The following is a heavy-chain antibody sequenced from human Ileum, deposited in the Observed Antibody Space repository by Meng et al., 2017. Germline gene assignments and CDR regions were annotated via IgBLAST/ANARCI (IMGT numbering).Heavy chain of an antibody. J-gene: IGHJ6*02. Sequence: SCAASGFTFSSYGMHWVRQAPGKGLEWVAVIWYDGSNKYYADSVKGRFTISRDNSKNTLYLQMNSLRAEDTAVYYCASLPFAGSMDVWGQGTTVTVSS. D-gene: IGHD3-10*01. V-gene: IGHV3-33*01. CDR3: ASLPFAGSMDV. CDR2: IWYDGSNK. CDR1: GFTFSSYG.